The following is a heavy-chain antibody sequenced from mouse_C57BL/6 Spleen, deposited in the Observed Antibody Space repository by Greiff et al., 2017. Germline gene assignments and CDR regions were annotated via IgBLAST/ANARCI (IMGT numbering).Heavy chain of an antibody. CDR3: AREITTVVYWYFDV. J-gene: IGHJ1*03. CDR2: INPYNGGT. CDR1: GYTFTDYY. V-gene: IGHV1-19*01. Sequence: EVQLQQSGPVLVKPGASVKMSCKASGYTFTDYYMNWVKQSHGKSLEWIGVINPYNGGTSYNQKFKGKATLTVDKSSSTAYMELNSLTSEDSAVYYCAREITTVVYWYFDVWGTGTTVTVSS. D-gene: IGHD1-1*01.